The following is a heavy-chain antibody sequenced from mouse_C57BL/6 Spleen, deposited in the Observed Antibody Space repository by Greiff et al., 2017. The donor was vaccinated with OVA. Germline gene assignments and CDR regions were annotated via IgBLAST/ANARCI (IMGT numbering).Heavy chain of an antibody. CDR3: ARQTTVVESWFAY. CDR1: GFTFSSYT. V-gene: IGHV5-9*01. CDR2: ISGGGGNT. D-gene: IGHD1-1*01. J-gene: IGHJ3*01. Sequence: EVMLVESGGGLVKPGGSLKLSCAASGFTFSSYTMSWVRQTPEKRLEWVATISGGGGNTYYPDSVKGRFTISRDNAKNTLYLQMSSLRSEDTALYYGARQTTVVESWFAYWGQGTLVTVSA.